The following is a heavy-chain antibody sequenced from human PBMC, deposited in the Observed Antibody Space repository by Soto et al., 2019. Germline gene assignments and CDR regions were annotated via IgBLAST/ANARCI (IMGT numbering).Heavy chain of an antibody. J-gene: IGHJ5*02. D-gene: IGHD2-15*01. CDR1: GGSVSSGSYY. V-gene: IGHV4-61*01. CDR3: ARAVSVVAAIQYNWFDP. Sequence: SETLSLTCTVSGGSVSSGSYYWSWIRQPPGKGLEWIGYIYYSGSTNYNPSLKSRVTISVDTSKNQFSLKLSSVTAADTAVYYCARAVSVVAAIQYNWFDPWGQGTLVTVSS. CDR2: IYYSGST.